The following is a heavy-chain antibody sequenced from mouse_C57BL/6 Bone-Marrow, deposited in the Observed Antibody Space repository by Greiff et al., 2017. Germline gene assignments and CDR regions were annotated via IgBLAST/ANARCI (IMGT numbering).Heavy chain of an antibody. D-gene: IGHD1-1*01. Sequence: EVKLVESGGGLVQPKGSLKLSCAASGFTFNTYAMHWVRQAPGKGLEWVARIRSKSSNYATYYADSVKDRFTISRDDSQSMLYLQMNNLKTEDTAMYYCVRIGDYGSSYDYAMDYWGQGTSVTVSS. V-gene: IGHV10-3*01. J-gene: IGHJ4*01. CDR3: VRIGDYGSSYDYAMDY. CDR1: GFTFNTYA. CDR2: IRSKSSNYAT.